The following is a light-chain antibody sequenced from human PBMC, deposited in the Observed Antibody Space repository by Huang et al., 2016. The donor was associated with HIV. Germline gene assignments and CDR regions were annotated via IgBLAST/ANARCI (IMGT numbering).Light chain of an antibody. CDR3: QQRSNWPPYT. V-gene: IGKV3-11*01. CDR1: QSVSSY. J-gene: IGKJ2*01. Sequence: EIVLTQSPATLSLSPGERVTLSCRASQSVSSYLAGYQQKPGQAPSLLIYDASNRATGIPARFSGSGSGTDFTLTISSLEPEDFAVYYCQQRSNWPPYTFGQGTKLEIK. CDR2: DAS.